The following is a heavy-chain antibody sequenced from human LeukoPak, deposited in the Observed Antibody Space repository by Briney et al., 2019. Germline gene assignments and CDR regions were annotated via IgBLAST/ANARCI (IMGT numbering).Heavy chain of an antibody. CDR3: ASCQSYGGYDY. V-gene: IGHV3-48*03. CDR1: GFAFNTYK. D-gene: IGHD5-12*01. CDR2: ISTSGSTI. J-gene: IGHJ4*02. Sequence: PGGSLRLSCAASGFAFNTYKMNWVRQAPGKGLEWVSYISTSGSTIHYADSVKGRFTFSRDNAKNSVYLQMNSLRAEDTAVYYCASCQSYGGYDYWGQGTLVTVSS.